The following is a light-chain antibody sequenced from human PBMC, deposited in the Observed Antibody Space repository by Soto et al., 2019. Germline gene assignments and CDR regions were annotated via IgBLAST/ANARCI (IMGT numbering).Light chain of an antibody. CDR3: QQYNNWPPIT. Sequence: EIALTQSSCTLSSSPAERATLSCTSSRSVSSSYLAWYQQKPGQAPRLLIYGASSRATGIPDRFSGSGSGTDFTLTIRSLQSEDFAVYYCQQYNNWPPITFGQGTRLEIK. V-gene: IGKV3-20*01. J-gene: IGKJ5*01. CDR1: RSVSSSY. CDR2: GAS.